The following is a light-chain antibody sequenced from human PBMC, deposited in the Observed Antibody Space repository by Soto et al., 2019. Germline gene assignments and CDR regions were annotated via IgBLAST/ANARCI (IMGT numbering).Light chain of an antibody. CDR3: QQSYSSPLT. V-gene: IGKV1-39*01. Sequence: DIQMTQSPSSLSASVGDKVTITCRASRSISSSLNWFQQKPGKAPNLLIYAASTLESAVPSRFSGSGSGTDFTLTISSLQPEDFVTYYCQQSYSSPLTFGGGTKVEIK. CDR2: AAS. J-gene: IGKJ4*01. CDR1: RSISSS.